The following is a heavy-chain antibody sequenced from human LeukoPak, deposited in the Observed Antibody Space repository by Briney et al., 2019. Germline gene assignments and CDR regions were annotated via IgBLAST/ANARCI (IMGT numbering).Heavy chain of an antibody. J-gene: IGHJ4*02. CDR2: ISHRGRT. Sequence: SETLSLTCAVYGGSVSGYYWSWIRQPPGKGLEWIGEISHRGRTHYNPSLKGRVTMSVDTSKNQFALEVDSVAAADTAVYYCARIPLYFLEPFDYWGQGILVTVSS. CDR1: GGSVSGYY. CDR3: ARIPLYFLEPFDY. D-gene: IGHD3-3*01. V-gene: IGHV4-34*01.